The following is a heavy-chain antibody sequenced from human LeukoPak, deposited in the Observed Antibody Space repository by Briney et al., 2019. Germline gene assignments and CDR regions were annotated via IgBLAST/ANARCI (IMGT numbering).Heavy chain of an antibody. D-gene: IGHD5-12*01. CDR3: ARDAGHSGYDLLDY. Sequence: QPGGSLRLSCADSGFTFSSYWMNWVRQAPGEGLEWVANIKHDGSEKYYADFVKGRFTISRDNAKNSLHLQMDSLRAEDTAVYYCARDAGHSGYDLLDYWGQGTLVTVSS. J-gene: IGHJ4*02. CDR2: IKHDGSEK. V-gene: IGHV3-7*01. CDR1: GFTFSSYW.